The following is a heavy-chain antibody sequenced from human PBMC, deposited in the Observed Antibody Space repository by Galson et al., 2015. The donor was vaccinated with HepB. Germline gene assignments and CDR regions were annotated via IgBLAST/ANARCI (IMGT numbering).Heavy chain of an antibody. D-gene: IGHD3-3*01. J-gene: IGHJ4*02. V-gene: IGHV3-21*01. CDR1: GFTFSGYS. CDR3: ATSTGDHWSGHNYYFDY. Sequence: SLRLSCAASGFTFSGYSMNWVRQAPGKGLEWVSSISGDSRYIYYADSVKGRFTMSRDNAKNSVFLQMNSLRAEDTAVYYCATSTGDHWSGHNYYFDYWGQVILVTVSS. CDR2: ISGDSRYI.